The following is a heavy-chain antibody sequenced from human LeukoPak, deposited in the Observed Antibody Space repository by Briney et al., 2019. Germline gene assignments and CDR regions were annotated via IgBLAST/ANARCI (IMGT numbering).Heavy chain of an antibody. V-gene: IGHV4-31*03. Sequence: SQTLSLTCTVSGVSISSGGYYWSWLRQHPGKGLGWIGYMYFSGITSYNPSLKSRVTISVDTSKNQFSLKLSSVTAADTAVYYCARDGYSSSSYFDYWGQGTLVTVSS. J-gene: IGHJ4*02. D-gene: IGHD6-6*01. CDR1: GVSISSGGYY. CDR3: ARDGYSSSSYFDY. CDR2: MYFSGIT.